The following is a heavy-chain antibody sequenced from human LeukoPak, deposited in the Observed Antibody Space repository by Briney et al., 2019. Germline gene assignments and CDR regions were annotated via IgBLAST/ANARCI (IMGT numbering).Heavy chain of an antibody. Sequence: GGSLRLSCAASGFTFSSYWMSWVRQAPGKGLEWVANIKQDGSEKYYVDSVKGRFTISRDNTKNSLYLQMNSLRAEDTAVYYCARDRHYYDSSGYYRSNYYYYGMDVWGQGTTVTVSS. CDR1: GFTFSSYW. V-gene: IGHV3-7*01. CDR3: ARDRHYYDSSGYYRSNYYYYGMDV. D-gene: IGHD3-22*01. CDR2: IKQDGSEK. J-gene: IGHJ6*02.